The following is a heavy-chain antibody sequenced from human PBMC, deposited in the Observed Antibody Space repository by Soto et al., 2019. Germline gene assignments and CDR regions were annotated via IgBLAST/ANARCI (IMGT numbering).Heavy chain of an antibody. CDR1: GFTFRSYE. CDR2: ISSSGSTI. Sequence: ESGGGLVQPGGSLRLSCAASGFTFRSYEMKWVRQAPGKGLEWVSYISSSGSTIYYADSVKGRFTISRDNAKNSLYLQMNSLRAEDTAVYYCVRLTMIVVPFDAFDIWGQGTTVTVSS. J-gene: IGHJ3*02. D-gene: IGHD3-22*01. CDR3: VRLTMIVVPFDAFDI. V-gene: IGHV3-48*03.